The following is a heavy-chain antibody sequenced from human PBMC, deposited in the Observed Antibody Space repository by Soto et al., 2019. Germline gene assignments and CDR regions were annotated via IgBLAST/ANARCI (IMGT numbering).Heavy chain of an antibody. CDR3: AGSTPTQHYFDY. Sequence: QVQLVESGGGVVQPGRSLRLSCAASGFTFSSYGMHWVRQAPGKGLVWVAVIWYDGSNKYYADSVKGRFTISRDNSKNTLYLQMNSLRAEDTAVYYCAGSTPTQHYFDYWGQGTLVTVSS. D-gene: IGHD2-2*01. CDR2: IWYDGSNK. J-gene: IGHJ4*02. V-gene: IGHV3-33*01. CDR1: GFTFSSYG.